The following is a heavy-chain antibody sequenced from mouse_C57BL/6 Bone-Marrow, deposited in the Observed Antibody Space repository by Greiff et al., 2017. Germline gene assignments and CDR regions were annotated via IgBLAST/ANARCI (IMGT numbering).Heavy chain of an antibody. J-gene: IGHJ1*03. CDR2: ISGGGGNT. D-gene: IGHD1-1*01. Sequence: EVMLVESGGGLVKPGGSLKLSCAASGFTFSSYTMSWVRQTPEKRLQWVAAISGGGGNTYYPDSVKGRFTISRDNDQNILYLQMSSLRSEDTALYYCSRRVTTVLATKYFDVWGTGTTVTVSS. V-gene: IGHV5-9*01. CDR1: GFTFSSYT. CDR3: SRRVTTVLATKYFDV.